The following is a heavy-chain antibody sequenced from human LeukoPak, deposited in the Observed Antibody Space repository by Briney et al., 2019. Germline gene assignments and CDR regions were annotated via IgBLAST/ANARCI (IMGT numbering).Heavy chain of an antibody. J-gene: IGHJ2*01. Sequence: SETLSLTCTVSGGSISSYYWSWIRQPPRKGLEWIGYIYYSGSTYYNPSLKSRVTISVDTSKNQFSLKLSSVTAADTAVYYCARVYYSSSYDYWYFDLWGRGTLVTVSS. CDR1: GGSISSYY. D-gene: IGHD6-13*01. CDR2: IYYSGST. CDR3: ARVYYSSSYDYWYFDL. V-gene: IGHV4-59*01.